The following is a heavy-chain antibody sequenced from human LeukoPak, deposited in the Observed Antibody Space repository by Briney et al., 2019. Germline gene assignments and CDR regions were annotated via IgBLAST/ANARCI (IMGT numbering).Heavy chain of an antibody. CDR1: GFTFSSYG. V-gene: IGHV3-30*18. CDR2: ISYDRSNK. D-gene: IGHD6-13*01. J-gene: IGHJ4*02. Sequence: GEALRLSCAASGFTFSSYGMHWVRQAPGKGLEWVAVISYDRSNKYYADSVKGRFTISRDNSKNTLYLQMNSLRAEDTAVYYCAKDRFSSSPDYWGQGTLVTASS. CDR3: AKDRFSSSPDY.